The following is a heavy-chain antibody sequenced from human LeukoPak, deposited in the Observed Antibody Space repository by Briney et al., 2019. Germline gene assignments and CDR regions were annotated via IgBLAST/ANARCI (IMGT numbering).Heavy chain of an antibody. CDR2: INSDGSST. J-gene: IGHJ4*02. Sequence: PGGSLRVACAAAGCTFSSDWMHWVRHAPGKGLVWVSRINSDGSSTSYANSVKGRFTISRDNAKNTLYLQMNSLRAEDTAVYYCASVQQLVPRYWGQGTLVTVSS. CDR3: ASVQQLVPRY. V-gene: IGHV3-74*01. D-gene: IGHD6-13*01. CDR1: GCTFSSDW.